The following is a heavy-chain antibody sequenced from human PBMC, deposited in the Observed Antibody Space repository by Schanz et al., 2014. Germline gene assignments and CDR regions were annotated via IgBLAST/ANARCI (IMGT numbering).Heavy chain of an antibody. CDR3: ARELPGVVAFDF. J-gene: IGHJ3*01. V-gene: IGHV3-23*01. D-gene: IGHD7-27*01. Sequence: EVQLLESGGGLVQPGGSLRLSCEASGFSFGNYGMSWVRQAPGKGLEWVSGFDAHDGRAYYADSAKGRFTISRDNSENTMYLQINNLRADDTAVYYCARELPGVVAFDFWGQGTMVTVSS. CDR1: GFSFGNYG. CDR2: FDAHDGRA.